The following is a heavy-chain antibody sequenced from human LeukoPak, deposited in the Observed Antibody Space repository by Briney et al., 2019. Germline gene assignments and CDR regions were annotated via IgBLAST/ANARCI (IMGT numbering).Heavy chain of an antibody. J-gene: IGHJ4*02. Sequence: QPGGSLRLSCAASGFTFNTYAMTWVRQAPGMGLEWVSAISGSGGSTYYADSVKGRFTISRDNSKNTLYLDMNSLRAEDTALYYRAKDLRRVNWYCSGGSCTQFDYWGQGTLVTVSS. CDR2: ISGSGGST. V-gene: IGHV3-23*01. CDR3: AKDLRRVNWYCSGGSCTQFDY. D-gene: IGHD2-15*01. CDR1: GFTFNTYA.